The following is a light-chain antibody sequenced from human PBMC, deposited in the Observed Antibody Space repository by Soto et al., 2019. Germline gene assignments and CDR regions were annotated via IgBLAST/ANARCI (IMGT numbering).Light chain of an antibody. V-gene: IGLV2-14*01. Sequence: QSVLTQPASVSGSPGQSITISCSGTSSDVGGYKYVSWYQQLPGKAPRLMIYEVNNRPSGVSNRFSGSKSGNTASLSISGLQTDDEANYYCSSYTRGSSIVFGTGTKVTVL. CDR3: SSYTRGSSIV. CDR1: SSDVGGYKY. CDR2: EVN. J-gene: IGLJ1*01.